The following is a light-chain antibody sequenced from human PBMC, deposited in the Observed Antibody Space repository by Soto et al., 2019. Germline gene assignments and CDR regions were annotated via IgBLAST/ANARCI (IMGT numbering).Light chain of an antibody. CDR2: GNS. CDR3: QSYDSSLSGSV. V-gene: IGLV1-40*01. Sequence: QSVLTQPPSVSGAPGQRVTISCTGSSSNIGAGYDVHWYQQLPGTAPKLLISGNSNRPSGVPDRFSGSKSGTSASLAITGLQAEDEADYYCQSYDSSLSGSVVGGGTKLTVL. J-gene: IGLJ2*01. CDR1: SSNIGAGYD.